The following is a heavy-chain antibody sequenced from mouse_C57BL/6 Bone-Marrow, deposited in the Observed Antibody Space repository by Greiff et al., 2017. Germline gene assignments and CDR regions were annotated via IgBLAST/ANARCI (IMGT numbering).Heavy chain of an antibody. J-gene: IGHJ4*01. Sequence: EVKLQESGPGLVKPSQSLSLTCSVTGYSITSGYYWNWIRQFPGNKLEWMGYISYDGSNNYNPSLKNRISITRDTSKNQFFLKLNSVTTEDTATYYCARRILVARYAMDYWGQGTSVTVSS. CDR3: ARRILVARYAMDY. V-gene: IGHV3-6*01. CDR2: ISYDGSN. D-gene: IGHD1-1*01. CDR1: GYSITSGYY.